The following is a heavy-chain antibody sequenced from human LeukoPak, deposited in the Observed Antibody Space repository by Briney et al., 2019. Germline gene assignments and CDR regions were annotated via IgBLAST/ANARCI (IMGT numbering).Heavy chain of an antibody. CDR2: IYYSGST. CDR1: GGSISSGGYY. D-gene: IGHD3-22*01. V-gene: IGHV4-31*03. Sequence: SETLSLTCTVSGGSISSGGYYWSWIRQHPGKGLEWIGYIYYSGSTYYNPSLKSRVTISVDTSKNQFSLKLSSVTAADTAVYYCARALTPYFYDSSCYYFDYWGQGTLVTVSS. CDR3: ARALTPYFYDSSCYYFDY. J-gene: IGHJ4*02.